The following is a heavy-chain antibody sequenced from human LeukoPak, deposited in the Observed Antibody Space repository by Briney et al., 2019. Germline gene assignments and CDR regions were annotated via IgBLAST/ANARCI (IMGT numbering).Heavy chain of an antibody. CDR3: ARGTKYYSASGSRYYFDY. CDR2: INHSGST. D-gene: IGHD3-10*01. Sequence: SETLSLTCAVYGGSFSGYYWSWIRQPPGKGLEWIGEINHSGSTNYNPSLKSRVTISADTSKNQFSLNLSSVTAADTAVYYCARGTKYYSASGSRYYFDYWGQGTLVTVSS. V-gene: IGHV4-34*01. CDR1: GGSFSGYY. J-gene: IGHJ4*02.